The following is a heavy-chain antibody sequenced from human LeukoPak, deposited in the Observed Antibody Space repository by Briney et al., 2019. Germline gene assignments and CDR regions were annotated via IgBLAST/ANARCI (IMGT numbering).Heavy chain of an antibody. CDR3: ARDPRFGYYGMDV. Sequence: GGSLRLSYVASGFTVSSNYMSWVRQAPGKGLEWVAVIWYDGSNKYYADSVKGRFTISRDNSKNTLYLQMNSLRAEDTAVYYCARDPRFGYYGMDVWGQGTTVTVSS. D-gene: IGHD3-16*01. CDR1: GFTVSSNY. V-gene: IGHV3-33*08. CDR2: IWYDGSNK. J-gene: IGHJ6*02.